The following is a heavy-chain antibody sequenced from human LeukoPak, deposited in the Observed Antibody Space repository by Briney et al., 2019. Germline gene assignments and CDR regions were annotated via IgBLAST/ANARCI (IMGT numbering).Heavy chain of an antibody. J-gene: IGHJ5*02. V-gene: IGHV3-21*01. CDR1: GFTFSTYS. CDR3: ARDRSSSWYNWFDP. Sequence: GESLRLSCAASGFTFSTYSMNWLRLAPGKGLEWVSSISPDSNYKYYVDSVKGRFTISRDNAKNTLYLQMNSLRAEDTAVYYCARDRSSSWYNWFDPWGQGTLVTVSS. CDR2: ISPDSNYK. D-gene: IGHD6-13*01.